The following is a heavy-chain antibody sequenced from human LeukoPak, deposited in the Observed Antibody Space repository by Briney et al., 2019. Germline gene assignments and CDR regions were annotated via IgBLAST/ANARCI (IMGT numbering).Heavy chain of an antibody. D-gene: IGHD2-15*01. J-gene: IGHJ3*02. V-gene: IGHV3-74*01. Sequence: GSLRLSCAASGFTFSSYRMHWVRQAPGQGLVWVSRLNTDGSRTSYADSVKGRFTISRDNAKNMLYLQMNSLRAEDTAVYYCARESYCSGGSCYSGRAFDIWGQGTMVTVSS. CDR1: GFTFSSYR. CDR3: ARESYCSGGSCYSGRAFDI. CDR2: LNTDGSRT.